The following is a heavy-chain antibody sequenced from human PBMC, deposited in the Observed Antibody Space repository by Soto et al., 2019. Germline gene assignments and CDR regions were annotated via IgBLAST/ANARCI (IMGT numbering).Heavy chain of an antibody. Sequence: PSGTLSLTCTVSGGSVSSSNYYWGWIRQSPGKGLEWIGSIYYSGSTYYNPSLESRVTISVDKSKNQFSLKVISVTAADTAVYYCARLEGLATISYYFDYWGQGTLVTVSS. CDR2: IYYSGST. D-gene: IGHD3-9*01. CDR3: ARLEGLATISYYFDY. V-gene: IGHV4-39*01. J-gene: IGHJ4*02. CDR1: GGSVSSSNYY.